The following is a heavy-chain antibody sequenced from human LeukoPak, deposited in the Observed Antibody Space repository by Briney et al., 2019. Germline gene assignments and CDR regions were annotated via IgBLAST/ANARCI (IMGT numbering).Heavy chain of an antibody. V-gene: IGHV4-30-4*01. CDR1: GGSISSGDYY. CDR2: IYYSGST. D-gene: IGHD2-2*01. CDR3: ARDMRYCSSTSCYRYYYYGMDV. Sequence: SETLSLTCTVSGGSISSGDYYWSWIRQPPGKGLEWIGYIYYSGSTYYNPSLKSQVTISVDTSKNQFSLKLSSVTAADTAVYYCARDMRYCSSTSCYRYYYYGMDVWGQGTTVTVSS. J-gene: IGHJ6*02.